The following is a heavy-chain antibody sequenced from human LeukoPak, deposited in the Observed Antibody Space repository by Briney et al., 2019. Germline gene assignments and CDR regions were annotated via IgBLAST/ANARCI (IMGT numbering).Heavy chain of an antibody. J-gene: IGHJ4*02. Sequence: RASVKVSCKASGGTFSSYAISWVRLAPGQGLEWMGGIIPMFGTANYAKKFQGRVMITADKSTSTAYMELSSLRSEDTAVYYCAGGGYYDTSGYYHFDYWGQGTLVTVSS. CDR2: IIPMFGTA. V-gene: IGHV1-69*06. D-gene: IGHD3-22*01. CDR3: AGGGYYDTSGYYHFDY. CDR1: GGTFSSYA.